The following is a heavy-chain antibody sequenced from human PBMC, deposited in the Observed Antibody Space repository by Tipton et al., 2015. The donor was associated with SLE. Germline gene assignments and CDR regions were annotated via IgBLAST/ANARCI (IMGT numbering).Heavy chain of an antibody. D-gene: IGHD6-13*01. CDR2: IYSGGGT. J-gene: IGHJ4*02. V-gene: IGHV3-66*02. Sequence: SLRLSCAASGFTVSNNFMTWVRQAPGKGLEWVSNIYSGGGTYYADSVEGRFTVSRDNSKNTLYLQMNSLRAEDTAVYYCAKGNFRAAAVLFDSWGLGTVVTVSS. CDR1: GFTVSNNF. CDR3: AKGNFRAAAVLFDS.